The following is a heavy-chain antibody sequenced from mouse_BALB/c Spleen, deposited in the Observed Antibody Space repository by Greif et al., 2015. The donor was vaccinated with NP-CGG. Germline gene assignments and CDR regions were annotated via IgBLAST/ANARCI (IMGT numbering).Heavy chain of an antibody. CDR2: IRLKSNNYAT. J-gene: IGHJ3*01. V-gene: IGHV6-6*02. CDR1: GFTFSNYW. CDR3: TRSNDWFAY. Sequence: EVKLMESGGGLVQPGGSMKLSCVASGFTFSNYWMNWVRQSPEKGLEWVAEIRLKSNNYATHYAESVKGRFTISRDDSKSSVYLQMNNLRAEDTGIYYCTRSNDWFAYWGQGTLVTVSA.